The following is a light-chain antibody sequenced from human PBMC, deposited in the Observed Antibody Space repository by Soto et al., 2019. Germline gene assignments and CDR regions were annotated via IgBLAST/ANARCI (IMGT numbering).Light chain of an antibody. CDR3: SSYTTTDPYV. Sequence: QSALTKPASVSGSPGQSITISCTGTSSDVGAYDFVSWYQQHPGKAPKYLIYEVSNRPSGVSDRFSGSKSGTTASLTISGLQAEDEADYYCSSYTTTDPYVFGTGTKLTVL. CDR1: SSDVGAYDF. V-gene: IGLV2-14*01. J-gene: IGLJ1*01. CDR2: EVS.